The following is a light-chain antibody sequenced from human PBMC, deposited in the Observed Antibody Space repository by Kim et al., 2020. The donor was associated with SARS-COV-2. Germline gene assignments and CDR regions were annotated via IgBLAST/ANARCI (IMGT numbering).Light chain of an antibody. J-gene: IGKJ1*01. CDR3: QQYHNWPRT. CDR1: HNIRNT. CDR2: GAS. V-gene: IGKV3-15*01. Sequence: VFPGETAPLPCRASHNIRNTLAWYQHTPGLSPRLLIYGASTRATGVPARFSGGGSGTEFTLTISSLQSEDFAVYYCQQYHNWPRTFGQGTKVDIK.